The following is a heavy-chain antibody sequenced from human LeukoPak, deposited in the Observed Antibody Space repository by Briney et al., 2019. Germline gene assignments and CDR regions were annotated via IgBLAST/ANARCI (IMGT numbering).Heavy chain of an antibody. J-gene: IGHJ3*02. CDR2: IYPGDSDT. V-gene: IGHV5-51*01. CDR3: ARQGRGGSGFEDAFDI. CDR1: GYTFTSYW. D-gene: IGHD3-10*01. Sequence: GESLKISCKGSGYTFTSYWIGWVRQMPGKGLEWMGIIYPGDSDTTYSPSFQGQVTISADKSISTAYVQWSSLKASDSAIYYCARQGRGGSGFEDAFDIWGQGTMVTVSS.